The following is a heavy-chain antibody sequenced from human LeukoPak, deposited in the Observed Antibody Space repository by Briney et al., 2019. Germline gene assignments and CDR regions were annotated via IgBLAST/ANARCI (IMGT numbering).Heavy chain of an antibody. CDR1: GGSISSSSYY. Sequence: SETLSLTCTVSGGSISSSSYYWGWIRQPPGKGLEWIGSIYYSGSTYYNPSLKSRVTISVDTSKNQFSLKLTSVTAADTAVYYCARENMRGLLWFGELKSHTPFDYWGQGTLVTVSS. D-gene: IGHD3-10*01. V-gene: IGHV4-39*07. CDR2: IYYSGST. J-gene: IGHJ4*02. CDR3: ARENMRGLLWFGELKSHTPFDY.